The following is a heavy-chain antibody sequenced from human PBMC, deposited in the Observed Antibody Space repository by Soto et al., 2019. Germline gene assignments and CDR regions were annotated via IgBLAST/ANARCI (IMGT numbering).Heavy chain of an antibody. V-gene: IGHV3-49*04. Sequence: GGSLRLSCAASGFTFSNYGMHWVRQAPGKGLEWVGFIRSKAYGGTTENAASVKGRFTISRDDSKSIAYLQMNSLKTEDTAVYYCTRDHRHLDYWGQGTLVTVSS. CDR1: GFTFSNYG. CDR3: TRDHRHLDY. CDR2: IRSKAYGGTT. J-gene: IGHJ4*02.